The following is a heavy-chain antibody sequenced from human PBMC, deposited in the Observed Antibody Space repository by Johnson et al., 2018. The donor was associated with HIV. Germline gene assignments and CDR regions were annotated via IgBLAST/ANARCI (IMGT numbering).Heavy chain of an antibody. D-gene: IGHD6-6*01. CDR3: VRDGGGYSSSSVGAFDI. Sequence: VQLVESGGGLVQPGGSLRLSCGASGFTFSSYDMHWVRQATGKGLEWVSGIGTAGDTYYPASVKGRFTISRVNAKNSLYLQMNSLRVGDTAVYYCVRDGGGYSSSSVGAFDIWGQGTMVTVSS. CDR1: GFTFSSYD. CDR2: IGTAGDT. V-gene: IGHV3-13*01. J-gene: IGHJ3*02.